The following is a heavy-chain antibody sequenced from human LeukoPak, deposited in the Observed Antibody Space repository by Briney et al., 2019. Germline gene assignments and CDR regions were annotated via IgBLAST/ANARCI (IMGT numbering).Heavy chain of an antibody. D-gene: IGHD6-13*01. CDR1: GYTFTSYD. CDR3: ARGSFGGSSWYPYYYYMDV. CDR2: MNPNSGNT. J-gene: IGHJ6*03. Sequence: ASVKVSCKASGYTFTSYDINWVRQATGQGLEWMGWMNPNSGNTGYAQKFQGRVTMTRNTSISTAYMELSSLRSEDTAVYYCARGSFGGSSWYPYYYYMDVWGKGTTVTISS. V-gene: IGHV1-8*01.